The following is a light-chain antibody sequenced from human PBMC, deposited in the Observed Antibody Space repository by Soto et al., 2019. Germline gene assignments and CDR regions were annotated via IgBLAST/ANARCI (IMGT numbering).Light chain of an antibody. J-gene: IGKJ2*01. V-gene: IGKV3-15*01. CDR1: QSVSSN. CDR2: GAS. Sequence: EIVMTQSPATLSVSPGERATLSCRASQSVSSNLAWYQQNPGQAPRLLIYGASTRATGIPAMFSGSGSGTEFTLTISSLQSEEFAVYYCHQYKNWPPYTFGQGTKLEIK. CDR3: HQYKNWPPYT.